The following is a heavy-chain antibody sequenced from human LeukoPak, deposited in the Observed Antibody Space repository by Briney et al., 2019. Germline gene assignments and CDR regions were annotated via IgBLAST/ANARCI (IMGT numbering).Heavy chain of an antibody. Sequence: PGGSLRLSCAASGFTVSRYYISWVRQAPGKGLEWVSVIYSGGSTYYADSLKGRFTISRDNAKNSLFLQMNSLRVEDTAVYYCAREEGGAGLYGFDIWGQGTMVTVSS. V-gene: IGHV3-53*01. CDR1: GFTVSRYY. D-gene: IGHD1-26*01. CDR3: AREEGGAGLYGFDI. J-gene: IGHJ3*02. CDR2: IYSGGST.